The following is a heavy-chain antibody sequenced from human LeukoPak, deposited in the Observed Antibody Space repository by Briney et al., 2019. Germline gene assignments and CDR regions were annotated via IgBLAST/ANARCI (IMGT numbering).Heavy chain of an antibody. D-gene: IGHD3-9*01. V-gene: IGHV4-59*01. Sequence: SETLSLTCTVSGGSISSYYWSWLRQPPGKGLEWIGYIYYSGSTNYNPSLKSRATISVDTSKNQFSLKLSSVTAADTAVYYCARDGHYDILTGYFQDWGQGTLVTVSS. CDR3: ARDGHYDILTGYFQD. J-gene: IGHJ1*01. CDR1: GGSISSYY. CDR2: IYYSGST.